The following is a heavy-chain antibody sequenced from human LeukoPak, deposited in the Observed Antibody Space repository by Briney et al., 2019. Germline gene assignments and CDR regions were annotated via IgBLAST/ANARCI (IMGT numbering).Heavy chain of an antibody. CDR3: ARDLGYYYDSSGYYQDY. CDR2: INPNSGGT. V-gene: IGHV1-2*02. D-gene: IGHD3-22*01. J-gene: IGHJ4*02. CDR1: GYTFTGYY. Sequence: ASVKVSCKASGYTFTGYYMHWVRQAPGQGLEWMGWINPNSGGTNYAQKFQGRVTMTRDTSISTAYMELSSLRSEDTAVYYCARDLGYYYDSSGYYQDYWGQGTLVTVSS.